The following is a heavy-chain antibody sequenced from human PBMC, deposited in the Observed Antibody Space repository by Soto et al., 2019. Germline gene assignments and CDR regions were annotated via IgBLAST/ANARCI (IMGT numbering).Heavy chain of an antibody. D-gene: IGHD6-13*01. CDR3: AKDIELSGQQLVSPGFDY. V-gene: IGHV3-9*01. CDR2: ISWNSGSI. J-gene: IGHJ4*02. CDR1: GFTFDDYA. Sequence: GGSLRLSCAASGFTFDDYAMHWVRQAPGKGLEWVSGISWNSGSIGYADSVKGRFTISRDNAKNSLYLQMNSLRAEDTALYYCAKDIELSGQQLVSPGFDYWGQGTLVTVSS.